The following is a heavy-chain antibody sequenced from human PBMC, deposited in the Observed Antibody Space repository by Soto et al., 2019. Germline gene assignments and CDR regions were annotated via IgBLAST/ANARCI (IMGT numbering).Heavy chain of an antibody. CDR1: GFTFSSYA. CDR3: AKDIEYSSSPLPPPGGCFDY. V-gene: IGHV3-23*01. CDR2: ISGSGGST. D-gene: IGHD6-6*01. J-gene: IGHJ4*02. Sequence: GGSLRLSCAASGFTFSSYAMSWVRQAPGKGLEWVSAISGSGGSTYYADSVKGRFTISRDNSKNTLYLQMNSLRAEDTAVYYCAKDIEYSSSPLPPPGGCFDYWGQGTLVTVSS.